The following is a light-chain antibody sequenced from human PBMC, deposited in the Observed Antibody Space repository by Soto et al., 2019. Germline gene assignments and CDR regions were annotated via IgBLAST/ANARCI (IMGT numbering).Light chain of an antibody. Sequence: EIVMTQSPATLSVSPGERATLSCRASQNISSNLAWYQQKPGQAPRVLIDGASTRATGIPARFSGSGSGTEFTLTSSRLQSEDFAVYYCHQDNNWLLTFGQGAKVDIE. CDR2: GAS. CDR1: QNISSN. CDR3: HQDNNWLLT. V-gene: IGKV3-15*01. J-gene: IGKJ1*01.